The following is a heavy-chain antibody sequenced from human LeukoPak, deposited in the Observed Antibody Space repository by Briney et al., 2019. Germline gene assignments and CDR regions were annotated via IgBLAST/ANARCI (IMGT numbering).Heavy chain of an antibody. V-gene: IGHV4-39*07. J-gene: IGHJ4*02. CDR1: GGSISSSSYY. D-gene: IGHD6-13*01. CDR3: ARDQSGQQLVPFDY. CDR2: IYYSGST. Sequence: SETLSLTCTVSGGSISSSSYYWGWIRQPPGKGLEWIGSIYYSGSTYYNPSLKSRVTISVDTSKNQFSLKLSSVTAADTAVYYCARDQSGQQLVPFDYWGQGTLVTVSS.